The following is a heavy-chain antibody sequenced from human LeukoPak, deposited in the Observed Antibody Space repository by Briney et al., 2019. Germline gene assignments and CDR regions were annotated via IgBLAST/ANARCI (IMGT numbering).Heavy chain of an antibody. D-gene: IGHD2-15*01. V-gene: IGHV1-46*01. CDR2: INPSGGST. J-gene: IGHJ3*02. CDR1: GYTFTSYY. Sequence: WASVKVSCKASGYTFTSYYMHWVRQAPGQGLEWMGIINPSGGSTSNAQKFRGRVTMTRDTSTSTVYMELSSLRSEDTAVYYCARVFYCSGNSCYSSSAFDIWGQGTMVTVSS. CDR3: ARVFYCSGNSCYSSSAFDI.